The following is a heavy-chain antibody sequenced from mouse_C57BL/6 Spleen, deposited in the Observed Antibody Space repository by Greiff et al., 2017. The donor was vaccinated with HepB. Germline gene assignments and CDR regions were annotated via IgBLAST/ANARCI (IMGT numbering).Heavy chain of an antibody. J-gene: IGHJ4*01. V-gene: IGHV1-26*01. Sequence: EVQLQQSGPELVKPGASVKISCKASGYTFTDYYMNWVKQSHGKSLEWIGDINPNNGGTSYNQKFKGKATLTVDKSSSTAYMELRSLTSEDSAVYYCARTRGPFMDYWGQGTSVTVSS. CDR1: GYTFTDYY. CDR2: INPNNGGT. CDR3: ARTRGPFMDY.